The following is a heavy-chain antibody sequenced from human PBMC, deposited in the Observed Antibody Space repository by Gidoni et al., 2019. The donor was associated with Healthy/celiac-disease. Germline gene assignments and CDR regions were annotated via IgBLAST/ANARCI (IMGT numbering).Heavy chain of an antibody. CDR2: ISSSSSYI. D-gene: IGHD3-22*01. J-gene: IGHJ4*02. Sequence: EVQLVEAGGGLVKPGGSLRPSCAAAGFPFSSYSMNWVRPAPRKGLEWVSSISSSSSYIYYADSVQGRFTISRDNAKNSLYLQMNSLRAEDTAVYYCARDDRSGYPPQYWGQGTLVTVSS. CDR3: ARDDRSGYPPQY. CDR1: GFPFSSYS. V-gene: IGHV3-21*01.